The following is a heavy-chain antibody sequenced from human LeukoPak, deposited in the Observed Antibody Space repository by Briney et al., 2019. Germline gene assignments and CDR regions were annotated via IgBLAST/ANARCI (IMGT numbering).Heavy chain of an antibody. CDR3: ASGTTMVQGVIFAY. CDR2: ISAYNGNT. CDR1: GYTFTSYG. V-gene: IGHV1-18*01. Sequence: ASVKVSCKASGYTFTSYGISWVRQAPGQGLEWMGWISAYNGNTNYAQKLQGRVTMTTDTSTSTAYMELRSLRSDDTAVYYCASGTTMVQGVIFAYWGQGTLVTVSS. J-gene: IGHJ4*02. D-gene: IGHD3-10*01.